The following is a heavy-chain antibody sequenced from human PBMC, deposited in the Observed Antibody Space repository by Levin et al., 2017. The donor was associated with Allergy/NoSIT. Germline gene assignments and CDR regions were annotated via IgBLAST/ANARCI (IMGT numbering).Heavy chain of an antibody. D-gene: IGHD2-2*01. V-gene: IGHV4-34*01. J-gene: IGHJ4*02. CDR3: AAGVVVPAAGLDY. CDR1: GGSFSGYY. Sequence: GSLRLSCAAYGGSFSGYYWSWIRQPPGKGLEWIGEINHSGSTNYNPSLKSRVTISVDTSKNQFSLRLSSVTAADTAVYYCAAGVVVPAAGLDYWGQGTLVTVSS. CDR2: INHSGST.